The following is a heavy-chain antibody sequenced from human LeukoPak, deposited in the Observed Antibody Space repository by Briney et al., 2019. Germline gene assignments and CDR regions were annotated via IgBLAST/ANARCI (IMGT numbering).Heavy chain of an antibody. D-gene: IGHD6-6*01. CDR2: IYHSGST. CDR1: GYSISSGYY. J-gene: IGHJ2*01. CDR3: ARRLYSSSYWYFDL. V-gene: IGHV4-38-2*01. Sequence: SETLSLTCAVSGYSISSGYYWGWIRQPPGKGLEWIGSIYHSGSTYYNPSLKSRVTISVDTSKNQFSLKLSSVTAADTAVYHCARRLYSSSYWYFDLWGRGTLVTVSS.